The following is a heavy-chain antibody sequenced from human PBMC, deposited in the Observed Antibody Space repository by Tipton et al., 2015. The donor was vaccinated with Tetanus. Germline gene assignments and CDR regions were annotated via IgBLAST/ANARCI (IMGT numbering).Heavy chain of an antibody. J-gene: IGHJ3*01. CDR3: AREDVYDHDGSGFYAFGV. D-gene: IGHD3-22*01. CDR1: GGSISNYY. V-gene: IGHV4-4*07. CDR2: IYVTGAT. Sequence: TLSLTCSVSGGSISNYYWNWIRQPAGKGLEWIGRIYVTGATNHSPALQSRVTMSIDRAKNQLSLTLTSVTAADAAMYYCAREDVYDHDGSGFYAFGVWGRGTMVAVSS.